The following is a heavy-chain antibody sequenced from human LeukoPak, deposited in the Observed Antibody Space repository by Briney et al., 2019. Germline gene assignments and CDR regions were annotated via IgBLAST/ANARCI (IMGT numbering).Heavy chain of an antibody. D-gene: IGHD3-10*01. J-gene: IGHJ4*02. CDR1: GYTFTVYY. V-gene: IGHV1-2*06. CDR2: INPNSGGT. CDR3: ASGYYGSDPFFDY. Sequence: ASVTVSCTASGYTFTVYYMHWVRQAPGQGLEWMGRINPNSGGTNYAQKFQGRVTMTRDTSISTAYMELSRLRSDDTAVYYCASGYYGSDPFFDYWGQGTLVTVSS.